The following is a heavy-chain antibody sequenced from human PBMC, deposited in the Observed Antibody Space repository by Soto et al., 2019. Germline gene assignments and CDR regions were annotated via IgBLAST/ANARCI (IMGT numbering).Heavy chain of an antibody. Sequence: ASGKVSCKASGYTFSSYGISWVRQAPGQGLEWMGWISAFNGNTNYAQKLQGRVTMTTDTPTSTAYMELSRLRSDDTAVYYCARGTTEALLWFGELFFDYWGQGTLVTVSS. V-gene: IGHV1-18*04. CDR2: ISAFNGNT. CDR1: GYTFSSYG. CDR3: ARGTTEALLWFGELFFDY. D-gene: IGHD3-10*01. J-gene: IGHJ4*02.